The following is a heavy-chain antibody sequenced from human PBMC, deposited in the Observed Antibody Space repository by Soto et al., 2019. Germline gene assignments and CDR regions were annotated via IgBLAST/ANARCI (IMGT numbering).Heavy chain of an antibody. CDR3: GKDRKEDAFWSGYYTYNGMDV. CDR2: ISYDGRKK. J-gene: IGHJ6*02. Sequence: QEQLVESGGGVVQSGRSLRLSCEASGFTFSSHSLHWVRQAPGKGLEWVALISYDGRKKYYADSVKGRFTISRDYSRNTLYLEMNSPRTEDTAIYYCGKDRKEDAFWSGYYTYNGMDVWGQGTTVTVSS. V-gene: IGHV3-30*18. D-gene: IGHD3-3*01. CDR1: GFTFSSHS.